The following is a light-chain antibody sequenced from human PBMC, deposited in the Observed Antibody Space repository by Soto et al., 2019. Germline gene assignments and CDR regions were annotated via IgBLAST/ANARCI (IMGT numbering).Light chain of an antibody. V-gene: IGKV1-39*01. Sequence: DIQVTQSPPPLSASVGDRVTITCRASQYIGNYLNWYQHKPGKAPQLLIYSASTLQIGVPSRFSGSVSGTDFTLTITTLQPDDFASYYCQSNYILPWTFGQGTKVDIK. J-gene: IGKJ1*01. CDR3: QSNYILPWT. CDR1: QYIGNY. CDR2: SAS.